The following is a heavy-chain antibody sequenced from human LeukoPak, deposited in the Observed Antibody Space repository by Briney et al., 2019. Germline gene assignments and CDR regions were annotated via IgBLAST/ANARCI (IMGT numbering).Heavy chain of an antibody. CDR1: GFTFSDYY. CDR2: ITSSGDDI. J-gene: IGHJ4*02. D-gene: IGHD5-12*01. V-gene: IGHV3-11*01. CDR3: ASDIVDTSGDF. Sequence: KSGGSLSPSCAASGFTFSDYYMSWIRQAPGKGLEWVAYITSSGDDIYYADSVKGRFTISRDNAKNALFLRMSSLRVEDTATYYCASDIVDTSGDFWGQGTLVSVSS.